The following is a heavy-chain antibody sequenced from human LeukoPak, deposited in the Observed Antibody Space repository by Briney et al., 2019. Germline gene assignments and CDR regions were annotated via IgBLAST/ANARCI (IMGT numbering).Heavy chain of an antibody. V-gene: IGHV1-3*01. D-gene: IGHD3-9*01. CDR3: ARGYYDLLTGHVVTYYFDY. Sequence: GASVKVSCKASGYTFTNYAVHWVRQAPGQRLEWMGWINAGNGKTNYSQKFQVRVTLTRDTSASTVYMELSSLRSEDTAVYYCARGYYDLLTGHVVTYYFDYWGQGTLVTVSS. J-gene: IGHJ4*02. CDR1: GYTFTNYA. CDR2: INAGNGKT.